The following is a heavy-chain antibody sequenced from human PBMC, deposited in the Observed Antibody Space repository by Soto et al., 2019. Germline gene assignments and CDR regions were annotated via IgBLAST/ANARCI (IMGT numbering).Heavy chain of an antibody. J-gene: IGHJ3*02. D-gene: IGHD3-10*01. CDR1: GYTFTSYS. V-gene: IGHV1-18*04. CDR3: ARDTRGPNVDACDI. Sequence: QAQLMQSGAEVKKPGASVKVSCKASGYTFTSYSINWVRQAPGQGLEWMAWISVYNGKTTYAQNLQGRVTVTTDTSTTTAYMEMRSLRSDDTAVYYCARDTRGPNVDACDIWGQGTLVTVSS. CDR2: ISVYNGKT.